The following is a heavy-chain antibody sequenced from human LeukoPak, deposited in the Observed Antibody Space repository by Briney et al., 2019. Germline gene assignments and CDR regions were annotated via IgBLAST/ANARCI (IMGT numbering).Heavy chain of an antibody. Sequence: GGSLRLSCAASGFTFSSYAMSWVRQAPGKGLEWVAFIRYDGSNKYYADSVKGRFTISRDNSKNTLYLQMNSLRAEDTAVYYCARRAYIDYWGQGTLVTVSS. D-gene: IGHD1-26*01. CDR2: IRYDGSNK. J-gene: IGHJ4*02. CDR3: ARRAYIDY. V-gene: IGHV3-30*02. CDR1: GFTFSSYA.